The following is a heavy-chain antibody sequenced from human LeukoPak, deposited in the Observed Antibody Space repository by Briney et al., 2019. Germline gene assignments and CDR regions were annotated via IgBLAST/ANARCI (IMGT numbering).Heavy chain of an antibody. J-gene: IGHJ4*02. Sequence: PETLSLTCAVYGGSFSGYYWSWIRQPPGKGLEWIGEINHSGSTNYNPSLKSRVTISVDTSKNQFSLKLSSVTAADTAVYYCARGEVRRSRITMIVVVTPGFDYWGQGTLVTVSS. D-gene: IGHD3-22*01. CDR3: ARGEVRRSRITMIVVVTPGFDY. V-gene: IGHV4-34*01. CDR2: INHSGST. CDR1: GGSFSGYY.